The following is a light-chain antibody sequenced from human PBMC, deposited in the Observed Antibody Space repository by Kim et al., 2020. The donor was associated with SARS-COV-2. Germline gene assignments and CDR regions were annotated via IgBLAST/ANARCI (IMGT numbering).Light chain of an antibody. J-gene: IGLJ3*02. Sequence: SSTTSRTGTSSDFGGFSSVSWYQQHPGKPHKLIVYEDNKRPSGVPDRFSGSKSGSTASLTVSGLQAEDEADYYCNSYAGDDNLGVSGGGTQLTVL. V-gene: IGLV2-8*01. CDR2: EDN. CDR1: SSDFGGFSS. CDR3: NSYAGDDNLGV.